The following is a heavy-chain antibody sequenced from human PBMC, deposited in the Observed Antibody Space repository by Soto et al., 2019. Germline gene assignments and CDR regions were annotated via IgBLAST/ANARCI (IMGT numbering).Heavy chain of an antibody. V-gene: IGHV1-69*13. D-gene: IGHD1-26*01. Sequence: SVKVSCKASGGTFSSYAISWVRQAPGQGLEWMGGIIPIFGTANYAQKFQGRVTITADESTSTAYMELSSLRSEDTAVYYCARDLPSIVGANGYYGMDVWGQGTTVTVSS. CDR2: IIPIFGTA. J-gene: IGHJ6*02. CDR3: ARDLPSIVGANGYYGMDV. CDR1: GGTFSSYA.